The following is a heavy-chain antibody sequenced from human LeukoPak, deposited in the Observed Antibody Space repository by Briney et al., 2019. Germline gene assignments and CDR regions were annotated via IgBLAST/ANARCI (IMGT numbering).Heavy chain of an antibody. CDR1: GYTFISYG. Sequence: GASLKVSCKTSGYTFISYGISWLRQAPGQGIEWMGWISANKGDTEYAQKFQGRLTVTRDTSTSTAYMELKRLKSDDTAVYHCARADIIVVAGATPVGSAFEYWGQGTLITVS. J-gene: IGHJ4*02. V-gene: IGHV1-18*01. D-gene: IGHD2-15*01. CDR2: ISANKGDT. CDR3: ARADIIVVAGATPVGSAFEY.